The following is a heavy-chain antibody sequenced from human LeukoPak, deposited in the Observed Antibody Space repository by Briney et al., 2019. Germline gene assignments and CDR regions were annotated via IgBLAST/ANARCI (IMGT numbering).Heavy chain of an antibody. V-gene: IGHV3-43*02. Sequence: PGGSLRLSCAASGFTFDDYAMHWVRQPPGKGLEWVSLISGDGGSTYYADSVKGRFTISRDNSKNSLYLQMNSLRTEDTALYYCATGRKNCGGDCYPAGPYDYWGQGTLVTVSS. CDR2: ISGDGGST. CDR3: ATGRKNCGGDCYPAGPYDY. CDR1: GFTFDDYA. D-gene: IGHD2-21*02. J-gene: IGHJ4*02.